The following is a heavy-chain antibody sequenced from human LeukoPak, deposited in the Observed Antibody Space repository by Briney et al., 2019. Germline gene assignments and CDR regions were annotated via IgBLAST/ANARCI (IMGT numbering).Heavy chain of an antibody. Sequence: SETLSLTCTVSGGSISSYYWSWLRQPPGKGLEWIGYIYYSGSTNYNPSLKSRVTISVDTSKNQFSLKLSSVTAADTAAYYCARAIYYYDSSGYFDWGQGTLVTVSS. CDR1: GGSISSYY. CDR3: ARAIYYYDSSGYFD. V-gene: IGHV4-59*01. J-gene: IGHJ4*02. CDR2: IYYSGST. D-gene: IGHD3-22*01.